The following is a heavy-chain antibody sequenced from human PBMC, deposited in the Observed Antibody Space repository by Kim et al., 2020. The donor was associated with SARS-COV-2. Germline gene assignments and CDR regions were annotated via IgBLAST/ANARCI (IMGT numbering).Heavy chain of an antibody. J-gene: IGHJ3*02. V-gene: IGHV6-1*01. Sequence: AVSVKSRITINPDTSKNQFSLQLNSVTPEDTAVYYCAMTNEKTDPIALDIWGQGTMVTVSS. CDR3: AMTNEKTDPIALDI. D-gene: IGHD1-1*01.